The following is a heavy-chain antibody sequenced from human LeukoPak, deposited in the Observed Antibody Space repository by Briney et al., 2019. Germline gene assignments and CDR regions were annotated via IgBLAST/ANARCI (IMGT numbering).Heavy chain of an antibody. V-gene: IGHV1-69*13. CDR1: GGTFSSYA. J-gene: IGHJ6*03. D-gene: IGHD4-11*01. CDR3: ASQTVTTMRRDYYYYYMDV. Sequence: SVKVSCKASGGTFSSYAISWVRQAPGQGLEWMGGIIPIFGTANYAQKFQGRVTITADESTSTAYMELSSLRSEDTAVYYCASQTVTTMRRDYYYYYMDVWGKGTTVTVSS. CDR2: IIPIFGTA.